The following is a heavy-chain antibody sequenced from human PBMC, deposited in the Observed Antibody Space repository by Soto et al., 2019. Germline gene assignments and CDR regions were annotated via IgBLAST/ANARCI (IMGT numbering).Heavy chain of an antibody. CDR3: ARGGRSFADYVVDY. CDR1: GGTFSSYT. V-gene: IGHV1-69*02. CDR2: IIPILGIA. D-gene: IGHD4-17*01. J-gene: IGHJ4*02. Sequence: QVQLVQSGAEVKKPGSSVKVSCKASGGTFSSYTISWVRQAPGQGLEWMGRIIPILGIANYAQKFQGRVTITADKSTSTAYMELSSLRSEDTAVYYCARGGRSFADYVVDYWGQGTLVTVSS.